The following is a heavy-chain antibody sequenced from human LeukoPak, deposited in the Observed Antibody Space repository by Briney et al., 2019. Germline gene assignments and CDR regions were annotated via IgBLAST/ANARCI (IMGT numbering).Heavy chain of an antibody. Sequence: SETLSLTCTVSGGSISSGSYYWGWIRQPPGKGLEWIGSFYYSGSTYYNPSLKCRVTISVDTSKNQFSLKLSSVTAADTAVYYCAGSAGWELQTIDYWGQGTLVTVSS. CDR2: FYYSGST. CDR1: GGSISSGSYY. CDR3: AGSAGWELQTIDY. V-gene: IGHV4-39*07. D-gene: IGHD2-15*01. J-gene: IGHJ4*02.